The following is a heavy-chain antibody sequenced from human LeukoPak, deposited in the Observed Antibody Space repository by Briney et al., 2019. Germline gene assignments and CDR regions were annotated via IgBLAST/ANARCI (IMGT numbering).Heavy chain of an antibody. CDR1: GFTFSSYG. Sequence: GGSLRLSCAASGFTFSSYGMHWVRQAPGKGLEWVAVIWYDGSNKYYADSVKGRFTISRDNSKNSLYLQMNSLRTEDTALYYCAKDMGGYYYGMDVWGQGTTVTVSS. V-gene: IGHV3-33*03. D-gene: IGHD1-26*01. J-gene: IGHJ6*02. CDR2: IWYDGSNK. CDR3: AKDMGGYYYGMDV.